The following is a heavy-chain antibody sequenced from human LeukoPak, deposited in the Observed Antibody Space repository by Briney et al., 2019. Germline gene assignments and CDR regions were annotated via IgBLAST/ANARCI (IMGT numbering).Heavy chain of an antibody. D-gene: IGHD3-9*01. Sequence: SETLSLTCTVSGGSISSYYWSWIRQPPGKGLEWIGYIYYSGSTNYNPSLKSRVTISVDTSKNQFSLKLSSVTAADTAVYYCARVGTYDILTLNAFDIWGQGTMVTVSS. V-gene: IGHV4-59*01. CDR1: GGSISSYY. CDR2: IYYSGST. CDR3: ARVGTYDILTLNAFDI. J-gene: IGHJ3*02.